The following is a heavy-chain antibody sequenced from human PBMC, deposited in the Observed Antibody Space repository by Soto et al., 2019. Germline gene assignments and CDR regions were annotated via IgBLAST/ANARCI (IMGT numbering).Heavy chain of an antibody. Sequence: QVQLVESGGGVVQPGRSLRLSCAASGFTFASYAFHWVRQAPGKGLEWVAAMSYDGNNKYYADSVKGRLTISRDISKNTLYAQLNSLIPDASAMYYCAPGFGPSIQLAFEVWGQGTMVSVSS. CDR1: GFTFASYA. D-gene: IGHD2-2*01. CDR2: MSYDGNNK. V-gene: IGHV3-30-3*01. J-gene: IGHJ3*01. CDR3: APGFGPSIQLAFEV.